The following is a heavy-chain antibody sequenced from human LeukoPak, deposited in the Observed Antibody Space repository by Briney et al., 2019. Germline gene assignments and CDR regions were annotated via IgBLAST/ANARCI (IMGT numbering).Heavy chain of an antibody. V-gene: IGHV1-58*02. CDR2: IVVGSGNT. CDR3: AAEIYCGGDCYSSDAFDI. CDR1: GFTFTSSA. Sequence: SVKVSCKASGFTFTSSAIQWVRQARGQRLEWIGWIVVGSGNTNYAQKFQERVTITRDMTTSTAYMELSSLRSEDTAVYYCAAEIYCGGDCYSSDAFDIWGQGTMVTVSS. D-gene: IGHD2-21*02. J-gene: IGHJ3*02.